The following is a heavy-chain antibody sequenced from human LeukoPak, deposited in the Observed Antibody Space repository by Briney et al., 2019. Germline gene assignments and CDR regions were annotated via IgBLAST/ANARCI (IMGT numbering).Heavy chain of an antibody. CDR3: AREYYGFDY. D-gene: IGHD3-10*01. CDR2: ISSSSSYI. J-gene: IGHJ4*02. Sequence: GGSLRLSCAASGFTFSSYSMNWVRQAPGKGLEGVSSISSSSSYIYHADSVKGRFTISRDNAKNSLYLQMNSLRAEDTAVYYCAREYYGFDYWGQGTLVTVSS. V-gene: IGHV3-21*01. CDR1: GFTFSSYS.